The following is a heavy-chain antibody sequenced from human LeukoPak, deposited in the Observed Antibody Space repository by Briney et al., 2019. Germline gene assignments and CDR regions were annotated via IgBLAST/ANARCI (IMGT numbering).Heavy chain of an antibody. D-gene: IGHD2-8*02. J-gene: IGHJ4*02. CDR1: GFTFSNYA. V-gene: IGHV3-33*01. CDR3: AREAGYDTGGYPRDY. CDR2: IWYDGSNE. Sequence: GRSLRLSCAASGFTFSNYAMHWVRQAPGKGLECVALIWYDGSNEFYADSVKGRFTISRDNSKNTLYLKMNSLRAEDTAIYYCAREAGYDTGGYPRDYWGQGTLVTVSS.